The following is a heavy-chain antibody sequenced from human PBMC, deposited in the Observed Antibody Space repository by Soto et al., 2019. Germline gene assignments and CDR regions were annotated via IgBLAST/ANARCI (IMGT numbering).Heavy chain of an antibody. V-gene: IGHV3-33*01. CDR2: IWYDGSNK. D-gene: IGHD1-26*01. Sequence: GGSLRLSCAASGFTFSSYGMHWVRQAPGKGLEWVAVIWYDGSNKYYADSVKGRFTISRDNSKNTLYLQMNSLRAEDTAVYYCARDFSGSYVFDYWGQGXLVTVSS. J-gene: IGHJ4*02. CDR3: ARDFSGSYVFDY. CDR1: GFTFSSYG.